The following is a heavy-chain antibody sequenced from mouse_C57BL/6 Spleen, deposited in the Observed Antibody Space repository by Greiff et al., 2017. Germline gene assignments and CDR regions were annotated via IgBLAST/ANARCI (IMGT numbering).Heavy chain of an antibody. CDR3: ARSGYSSYVRSEFAY. J-gene: IGHJ3*01. CDR2: INPSNGGT. D-gene: IGHD2-12*01. Sequence: QVQLQQPGTELVKPGASVKLSCKASGYTFTSYWMHWVKQRPGQGLEWIGNINPSNGGTNYNEKFKSKATLTVDKSSSTAYMQLSSLTSEDSAVYEGARSGYSSYVRSEFAYWGQGTLVTVSA. V-gene: IGHV1-53*01. CDR1: GYTFTSYW.